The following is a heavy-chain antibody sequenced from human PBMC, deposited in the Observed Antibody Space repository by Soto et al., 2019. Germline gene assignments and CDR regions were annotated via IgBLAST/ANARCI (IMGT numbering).Heavy chain of an antibody. V-gene: IGHV4-59*01. J-gene: IGHJ6*02. CDR3: ARRGTYCSGTSCYYYYGMDV. CDR1: GGSISSYH. CDR2: NYYSWST. D-gene: IGHD2-2*01. Sequence: SETLSLSCTGSGGSISSYHWSWIRQPPGKGLGWVGYNYYSWSTNYNPSLKSRATRSVDRSNSQFSLKPRCVSAAYKAVYCWARRGTYCSGTSCYYYYGMDVWCRGSTVAVSS.